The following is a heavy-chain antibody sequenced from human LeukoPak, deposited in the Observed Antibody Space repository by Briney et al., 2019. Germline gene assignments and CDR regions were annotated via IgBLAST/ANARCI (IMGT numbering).Heavy chain of an antibody. V-gene: IGHV4-34*01. CDR1: GGSFSGYY. J-gene: IGHJ6*03. D-gene: IGHD6-6*01. CDR2: INHSGST. Sequence: SETLSLTCAVYGGSFSGYYWSWIRQPPGKGLEWIGEINHSGSTNYNPSLKSRVTISVDTSKNQFSLKLSSVTAADTAVYYCARAVYSSSSLPYYYYYYMDVWGKGTTVTVSS. CDR3: ARAVYSSSSLPYYYYYYMDV.